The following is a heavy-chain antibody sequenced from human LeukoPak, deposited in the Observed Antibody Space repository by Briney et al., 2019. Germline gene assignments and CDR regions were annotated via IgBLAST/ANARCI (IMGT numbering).Heavy chain of an antibody. J-gene: IGHJ3*02. CDR2: INPNSGGT. CDR3: AREEGIVVVVARSSAFDI. CDR1: GYTFTGYF. V-gene: IGHV1-2*02. Sequence: ASVKVSCKASGYTFTGYFMHWVRQAPGQGLEWMGWINPNSGGTDYAQKFQGRVTLTRDTSISTAYMELSRLRSDDTAVCYCAREEGIVVVVARSSAFDIWGQGTMVTVSS. D-gene: IGHD2-15*01.